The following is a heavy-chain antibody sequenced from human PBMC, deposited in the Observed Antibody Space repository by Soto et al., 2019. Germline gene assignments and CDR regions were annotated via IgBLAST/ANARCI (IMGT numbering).Heavy chain of an antibody. CDR2: IYYSGST. CDR3: ARRRIAARLGNWFDP. V-gene: IGHV4-39*01. Sequence: SETLSLTCTVSGGSISSSSYYWGWIRQPPGKGLEWIGSIYYSGSTYYNPSLKSRVTISVDTSKNQFPLKLSSVTAADTAVYYCARRRIAARLGNWFDPWGQGTLVTVSS. D-gene: IGHD6-6*01. CDR1: GGSISSSSYY. J-gene: IGHJ5*02.